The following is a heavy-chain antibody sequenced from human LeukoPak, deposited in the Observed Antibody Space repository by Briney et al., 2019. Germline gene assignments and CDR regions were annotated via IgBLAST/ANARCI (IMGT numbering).Heavy chain of an antibody. J-gene: IGHJ5*02. V-gene: IGHV1-18*01. D-gene: IGHD2-15*01. Sequence: GASVKVSCKASGYTFTSYGISWVRQAPGQGLEWMGWISAYNGNTNYAQKLQGRVTMTTDTSTSTAYMELRSLRSDDTAVYYCARDPRELFRRYCSGGSCYGSDPWGQGTLVTVSS. CDR1: GYTFTSYG. CDR3: ARDPRELFRRYCSGGSCYGSDP. CDR2: ISAYNGNT.